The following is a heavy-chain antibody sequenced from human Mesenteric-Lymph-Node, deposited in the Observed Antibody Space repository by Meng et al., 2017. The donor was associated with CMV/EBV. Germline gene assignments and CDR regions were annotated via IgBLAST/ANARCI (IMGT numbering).Heavy chain of an antibody. D-gene: IGHD2-15*01. CDR3: ARGEYCSGDCFYHFGMDV. J-gene: IGHJ6*02. Sequence: GGSLRLSCSASGFTFSGYGMHWVRQAPGKGLEWVAFIRFDGNNAYYADSVKGRFTISRDNSKNTLFLQMNSLRPEDTAVYYCARGEYCSGDCFYHFGMDVWGQGTTVTVSS. CDR2: IRFDGNNA. V-gene: IGHV3-30*02. CDR1: GFTFSGYG.